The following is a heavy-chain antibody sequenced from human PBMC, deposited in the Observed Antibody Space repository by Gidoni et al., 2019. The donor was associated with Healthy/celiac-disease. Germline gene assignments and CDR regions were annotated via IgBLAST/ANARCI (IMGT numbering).Heavy chain of an antibody. V-gene: IGHV1-2*02. J-gene: IGHJ4*02. Sequence: QVQLVQSGAEVKKPGASVKVSCKASGYTFTGYYMHWVRQAPGQGLEWMGWINPNRGGTNYAQKFQGRVTMTRDTSISTAYMELSRLRSDDTAVYYCARVAGGLLRYFDWLLIDYWGQGTLVTVSS. CDR3: ARVAGGLLRYFDWLLIDY. CDR2: INPNRGGT. CDR1: GYTFTGYY. D-gene: IGHD3-9*01.